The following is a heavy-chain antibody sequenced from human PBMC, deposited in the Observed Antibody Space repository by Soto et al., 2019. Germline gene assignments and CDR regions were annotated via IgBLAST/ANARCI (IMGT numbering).Heavy chain of an antibody. CDR3: ARGPRGLYHHDY. CDR2: INMDGSST. CDR1: GFTFSGDW. D-gene: IGHD2-2*01. V-gene: IGHV3-74*01. J-gene: IGHJ4*02. Sequence: PGGSLRLSCAASGFTFSGDWMHWVRQGAGKGLVWVSRINMDGSSTNYADSVKGRFTISGDNAKNTLYLQMNSLRVDDTAVYFCARGPRGLYHHDYWGQGALVTVSS.